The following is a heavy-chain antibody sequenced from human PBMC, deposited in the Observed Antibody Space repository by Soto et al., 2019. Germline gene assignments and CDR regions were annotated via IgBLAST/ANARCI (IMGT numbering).Heavy chain of an antibody. CDR1: GFTFSSSS. D-gene: IGHD5-12*01. J-gene: IGHJ4*02. CDR3: ARDDAVATIN. CDR2: ISSSGDYI. V-gene: IGHV3-21*01. Sequence: GGSLRLSCAASGFTFSSSSMNWVRQAPGKGLEWVSSISSSGDYIYYADSVKGRFTISRDNAKNSLYLQVNSLRAEDTAVYYCARDDAVATINWGLGTLVTVSS.